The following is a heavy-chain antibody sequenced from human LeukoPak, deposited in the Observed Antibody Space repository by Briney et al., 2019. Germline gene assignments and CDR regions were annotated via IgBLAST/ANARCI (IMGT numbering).Heavy chain of an antibody. Sequence: SVKVSCKASGGTFSSYAISWVRQAPGQGLEWMGRIIPILGIANYAQKFQGRVTITADKSTSTAYMELSSLRSEDTAVYYCARDHRYFDWLSAFDYWGQGTMVTVSS. D-gene: IGHD3-9*01. CDR2: IIPILGIA. CDR1: GGTFSSYA. V-gene: IGHV1-69*04. J-gene: IGHJ4*02. CDR3: ARDHRYFDWLSAFDY.